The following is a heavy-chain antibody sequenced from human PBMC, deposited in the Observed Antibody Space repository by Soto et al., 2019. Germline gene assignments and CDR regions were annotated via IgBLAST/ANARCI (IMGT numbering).Heavy chain of an antibody. Sequence: GGSLSLSCAASGFTFSSYWMSWVRQAPGKGLEWVANIKQDGSEKYYVDSVKGRFTISRDNAKNSLYLQMNSLRAEDTAVYYCARDKITIFGETSYYYLDVWGKGTTVTLSS. CDR1: GFTFSSYW. D-gene: IGHD3-3*01. CDR3: ARDKITIFGETSYYYLDV. CDR2: IKQDGSEK. V-gene: IGHV3-7*01. J-gene: IGHJ6*03.